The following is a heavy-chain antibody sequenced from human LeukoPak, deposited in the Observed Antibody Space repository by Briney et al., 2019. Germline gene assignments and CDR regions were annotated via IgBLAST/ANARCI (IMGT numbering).Heavy chain of an antibody. CDR3: AREAHYYGRAARYYYYYMDV. J-gene: IGHJ6*03. Sequence: GGSLRLSCAASGFTFSSYWMSWVRQAPGKGLEWVANIKQDGSEKYYVDSVKGRFTISRDNAKNSLYLPMNSLRAEDTAVYYCAREAHYYGRAARYYYYYMDVWGKGTTVTVSS. D-gene: IGHD3-10*01. CDR2: IKQDGSEK. CDR1: GFTFSSYW. V-gene: IGHV3-7*01.